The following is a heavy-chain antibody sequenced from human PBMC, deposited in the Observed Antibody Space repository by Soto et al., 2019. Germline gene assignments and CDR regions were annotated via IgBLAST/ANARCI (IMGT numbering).Heavy chain of an antibody. CDR3: ARGDGFILAV. J-gene: IGHJ6*02. V-gene: IGHV3-53*02. CDR2: TNTGGTT. Sequence: EVQVLATGGGVIQPGGSLRLSCAASGFTVNSNYMIWVRQAPGEGLQWVSNTNTGGTTYYADSMKGRFTVSRDNSKNTLYLQMNSLRAEDTAVYYCARGDGFILAVWGQGTTVSVSS. D-gene: IGHD1-26*01. CDR1: GFTVNSNY.